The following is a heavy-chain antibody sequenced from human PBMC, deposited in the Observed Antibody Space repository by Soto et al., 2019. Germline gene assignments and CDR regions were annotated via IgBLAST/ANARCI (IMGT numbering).Heavy chain of an antibody. CDR2: INPNSGGT. Sequence: ASVKVSCKASGYTFTGYYMHWVRQAPGQGLEWMGWINPNSGGTNYAQKFQGWVTMTRDTSISTAYMELSRLRSDDTAVYYCARAPSSSSWFNWFDPWGQGTLVTVSS. CDR1: GYTFTGYY. V-gene: IGHV1-2*04. CDR3: ARAPSSSSWFNWFDP. D-gene: IGHD6-13*01. J-gene: IGHJ5*02.